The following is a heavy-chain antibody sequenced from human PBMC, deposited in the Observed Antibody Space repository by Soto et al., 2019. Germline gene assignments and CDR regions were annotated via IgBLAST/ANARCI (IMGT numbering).Heavy chain of an antibody. CDR1: GGTFSSYA. CDR3: AREGNTMIVARF. CDR2: IIPIFGTA. J-gene: IGHJ4*02. D-gene: IGHD3-22*01. Sequence: GASVKVSFKASGGTFSSYAISWVRQAPGQGLEWMGGIIPIFGTANYAQKFQGRVTITADESTSTAYMELSSLRSEDTAVYYCAREGNTMIVARFWGQGTLVTVSS. V-gene: IGHV1-69*13.